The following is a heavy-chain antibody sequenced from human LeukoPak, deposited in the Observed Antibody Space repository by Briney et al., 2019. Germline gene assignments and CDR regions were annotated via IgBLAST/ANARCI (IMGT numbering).Heavy chain of an antibody. CDR2: IYYSGST. J-gene: IGHJ4*02. D-gene: IGHD3-10*01. CDR3: ARVWGDRLLWFGELDYYFDY. V-gene: IGHV4-30-4*01. CDR1: GGSIGSGDYY. Sequence: SETLSLTCTVSGGSIGSGDYYWSWIRQPPGKGLEWIGYIYYSGSTYYNPSLKSRVTISVDTSKNQFSLKLSSVTAADTAVYYCARVWGDRLLWFGELDYYFDYWGQGTLVTVSS.